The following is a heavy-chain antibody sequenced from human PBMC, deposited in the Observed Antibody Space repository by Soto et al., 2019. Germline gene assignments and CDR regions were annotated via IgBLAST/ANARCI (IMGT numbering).Heavy chain of an antibody. D-gene: IGHD1-26*01. CDR1: GGSISSGNFY. Sequence: VQLQESGPGLVRPSETLSLTCTVSGGSISSGNFYWSWIRQPPGKGLEWIGYIYFSGSTYYSPSLKSRLTISLTMSKDQFSLKLSSVTAADTAVYYCAHDAHGGNTYFDLWGQGALVTVSS. J-gene: IGHJ4*02. CDR3: AHDAHGGNTYFDL. CDR2: IYFSGST. V-gene: IGHV4-30-4*01.